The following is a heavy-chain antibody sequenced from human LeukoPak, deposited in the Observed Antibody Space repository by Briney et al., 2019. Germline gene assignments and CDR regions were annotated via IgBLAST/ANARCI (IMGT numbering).Heavy chain of an antibody. CDR1: GFTFSNYA. J-gene: IGHJ4*02. D-gene: IGHD4-17*01. CDR2: FTSSGNT. V-gene: IGHV3-23*01. Sequence: GGSLRLSCTGSGFTFSNYAVAWVRQAPGKGLEWVSSFTSSGNTYYADSVKGRFTVSRDNSKSTLYMQMTSLRAEDTAVCYCAKGDYGDCYWGQGTLVTVSS. CDR3: AKGDYGDCY.